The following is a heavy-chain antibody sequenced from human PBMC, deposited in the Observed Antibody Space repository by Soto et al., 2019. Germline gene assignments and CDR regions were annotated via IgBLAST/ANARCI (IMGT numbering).Heavy chain of an antibody. J-gene: IGHJ4*02. V-gene: IGHV1-3*01. Sequence: QVQLVQSGAEVKRPGASVTLSCRTSGYIFTDFPIHWMRRAPGQGLEWLGWVNAANGDTGISQSFQDRVTISIDTSANTVYMQLSGLRSEDTAVYYCAKKDYYHAGFYHFASWGQGALVTVSA. CDR3: AKKDYYHAGFYHFAS. D-gene: IGHD1-26*01. CDR1: GYIFTDFP. CDR2: VNAANGDT.